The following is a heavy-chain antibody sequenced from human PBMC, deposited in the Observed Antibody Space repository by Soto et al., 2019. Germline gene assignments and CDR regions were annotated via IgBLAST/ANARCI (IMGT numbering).Heavy chain of an antibody. D-gene: IGHD3-10*01. CDR3: ARGDVLLWLGELLSGWFDP. CDR2: IYYSGRT. Sequence: SETLSLTCTVSGGSISNYFWNWIRQPPGKGLEWIGYIYYSGRTNYNPSLKSRATLSVDTSKNQFSLKLTSVTAADTAVYYCARGDVLLWLGELLSGWFDPWGQGTLVTVS. V-gene: IGHV4-59*01. J-gene: IGHJ5*02. CDR1: GGSISNYF.